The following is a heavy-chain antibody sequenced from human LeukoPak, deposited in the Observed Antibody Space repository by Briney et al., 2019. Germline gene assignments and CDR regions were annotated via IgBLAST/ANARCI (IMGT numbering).Heavy chain of an antibody. CDR3: ATPRRYNSGWSFDY. Sequence: GGSLRLSCAASGFTFSYYYMSWVRQPPGKGLEWVANIKQDGSEKYYGDSVRGRFIISRDNAENSVYLQMNSLRAEDTAVYYCATPRRYNSGWSFDYWGQGTLVTVSP. V-gene: IGHV3-7*03. CDR2: IKQDGSEK. D-gene: IGHD6-19*01. CDR1: GFTFSYYY. J-gene: IGHJ4*02.